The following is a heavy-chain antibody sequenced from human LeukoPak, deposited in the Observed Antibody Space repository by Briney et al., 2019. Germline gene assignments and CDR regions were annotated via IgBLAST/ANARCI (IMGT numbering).Heavy chain of an antibody. CDR2: INTKGET. J-gene: IGHJ4*02. CDR3: ATSNDAKIAPFDH. Sequence: SETLSLTCTVSGVSMSAYQWSWVRQSPVKGLEWIGCINTKGETSYNPSLKSQVTTSVDTSKSQFSLRLTSVTAADTAVYYCATSNDAKIAPFDHWGQGAPVTVSS. V-gene: IGHV4-4*09. CDR1: GVSMSAYQ. D-gene: IGHD2-21*01.